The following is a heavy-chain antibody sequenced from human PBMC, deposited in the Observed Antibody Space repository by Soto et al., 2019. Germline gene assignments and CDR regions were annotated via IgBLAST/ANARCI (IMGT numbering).Heavy chain of an antibody. CDR3: GRDQSGTGYYVDWFDP. D-gene: IGHD3-10*02. V-gene: IGHV1-3*01. J-gene: IGHJ5*02. CDR1: GYTFSGHA. Sequence: GASVKVSCKASGYTFSGHAIHWLRQAPGQRPEWLGGINAGNSKTYYSEKFEGRVTFTRDTVATTVNMELTSLTSEDTAVYYCGRDQSGTGYYVDWFDPWGQGTLVTVSS. CDR2: INAGNSKT.